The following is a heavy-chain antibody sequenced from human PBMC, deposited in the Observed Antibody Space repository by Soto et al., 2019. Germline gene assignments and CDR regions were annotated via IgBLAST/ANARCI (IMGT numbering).Heavy chain of an antibody. Sequence: QLQLQESGSGLVKPSQTLSLTCAVSGGSIRNDGYSWSWIRQPPGKGLEWIGYIFHSGSTHYTPSLNSRVTISLDRSKNQFSLNLNSVTAADTAVYFCARGRGSYSEGFDYWGQGTLVTVSS. CDR3: ARGRGSYSEGFDY. J-gene: IGHJ4*02. CDR1: GGSIRNDGYS. D-gene: IGHD1-26*01. CDR2: IFHSGST. V-gene: IGHV4-30-2*01.